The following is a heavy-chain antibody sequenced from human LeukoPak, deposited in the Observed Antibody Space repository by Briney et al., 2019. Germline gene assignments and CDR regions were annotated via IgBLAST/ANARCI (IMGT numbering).Heavy chain of an antibody. Sequence: ASVKVSCKASGYTFTSYDINWARQAPGQGLEWMGWINPNSGGTNYAQKFQGRVTMTRDTSISTAYMELSRLRSDDTAVYYCAREREGEQQLILDYWGQGTLVTVSS. D-gene: IGHD6-13*01. J-gene: IGHJ4*02. CDR1: GYTFTSYD. CDR3: AREREGEQQLILDY. V-gene: IGHV1-2*02. CDR2: INPNSGGT.